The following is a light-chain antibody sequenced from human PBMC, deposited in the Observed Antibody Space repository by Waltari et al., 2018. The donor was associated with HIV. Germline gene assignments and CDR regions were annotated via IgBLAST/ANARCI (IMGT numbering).Light chain of an antibody. V-gene: IGKV3-20*01. Sequence: QSPDTLSVSPGQSATLSCRASQSISASQLAWYQQKPGQAPRLVIYGASTRATGIPDRFSGSGSGTDFALTISRLEPEDSAVFYCQQYGRSPITFGLGTRLEIK. CDR2: GAS. CDR1: QSISASQ. J-gene: IGKJ5*01. CDR3: QQYGRSPIT.